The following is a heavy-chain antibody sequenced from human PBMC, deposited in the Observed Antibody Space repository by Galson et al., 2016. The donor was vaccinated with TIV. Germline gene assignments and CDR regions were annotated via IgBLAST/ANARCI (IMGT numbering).Heavy chain of an antibody. D-gene: IGHD6-19*01. CDR2: VAYDGSDK. J-gene: IGHJ4*02. Sequence: SLRLSCAASGFTFSWNCMTWVRQAPGKGLEWVAFVAYDGSDKNYADSVKGRFTISRDKSKNTLYLQMSSLRPEDTAVYYCARVYSSYSFDYWGQGTLVTVSS. CDR1: GFTFSWNC. V-gene: IGHV3-30*03. CDR3: ARVYSSYSFDY.